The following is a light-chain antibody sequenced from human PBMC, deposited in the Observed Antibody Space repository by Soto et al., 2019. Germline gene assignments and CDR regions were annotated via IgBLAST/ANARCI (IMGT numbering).Light chain of an antibody. CDR3: QQYSNWPPGT. V-gene: IGKV3-15*01. Sequence: EIVMTQSPATLSVSPGERATRSCRASQSVRSNLAWYQQKPGQAPRLLIYGASTRATGIPARFSGSGSGTEFTLTISSLQSEDFAVYYCQQYSNWPPGTFGQGTKVDIK. CDR2: GAS. CDR1: QSVRSN. J-gene: IGKJ1*01.